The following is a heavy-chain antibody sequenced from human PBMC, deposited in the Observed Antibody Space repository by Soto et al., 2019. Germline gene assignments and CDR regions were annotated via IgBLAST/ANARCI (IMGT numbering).Heavy chain of an antibody. CDR1: GYTFTSYA. D-gene: IGHD1-26*01. J-gene: IGHJ4*02. CDR2: INAGNSDT. Sequence: ASVKVSCKASGYTFTSYAMHWVRQAPGQRLEWMGWINAGNSDTKYSQKFQGRVTITSDTSASTAYMELRSLRSDDTAVYYCARDAAVGLFDYWGQGTLVTVSS. V-gene: IGHV1-3*01. CDR3: ARDAAVGLFDY.